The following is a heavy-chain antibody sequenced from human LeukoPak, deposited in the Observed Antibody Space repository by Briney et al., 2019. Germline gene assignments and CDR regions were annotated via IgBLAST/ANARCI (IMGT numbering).Heavy chain of an antibody. Sequence: SETLSLTCTVPGGSLSSYYWSWIRQPPGKGLGWIVYIYYSGSTNYNPSLTSRVTISIDTSKNQFSLRLSSVTAADTAVYYCARDTHYYGMDVWGQGTTVTVSS. J-gene: IGHJ6*02. V-gene: IGHV4-59*01. CDR1: GGSLSSYY. CDR3: ARDTHYYGMDV. CDR2: IYYSGST.